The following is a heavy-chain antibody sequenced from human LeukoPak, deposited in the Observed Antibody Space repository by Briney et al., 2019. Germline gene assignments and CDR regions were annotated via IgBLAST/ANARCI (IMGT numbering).Heavy chain of an antibody. V-gene: IGHV3-23*01. Sequence: PGGSLRLSCAASGFTFTTYAMSWVRQAPGKGLEWVSGISGSGGSTYYAHSVKGRFTLSRDNSKNTLYLQMNSLRAEDTAVYYCARDLDTALVENFYGMDVWGQGTTVTVSS. CDR3: ARDLDTALVENFYGMDV. CDR2: ISGSGGST. CDR1: GFTFTTYA. J-gene: IGHJ6*02. D-gene: IGHD5-18*01.